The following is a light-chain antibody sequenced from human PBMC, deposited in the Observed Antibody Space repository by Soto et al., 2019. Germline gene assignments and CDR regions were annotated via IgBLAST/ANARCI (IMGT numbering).Light chain of an antibody. Sequence: EIVMTQSPGTLSVSPGERATLSCRASQSVRSKLAWYQQKPGQAPRLLIYDASTMATGIPARFSGSGSGTEFTLPISSLQSEDFAVYYWQQYNNWPPITFGPGTRLEIK. V-gene: IGKV3-15*01. CDR2: DAS. CDR3: QQYNNWPPIT. J-gene: IGKJ5*01. CDR1: QSVRSK.